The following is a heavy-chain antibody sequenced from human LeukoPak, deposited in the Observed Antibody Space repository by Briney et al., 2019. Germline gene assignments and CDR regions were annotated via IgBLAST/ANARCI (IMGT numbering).Heavy chain of an antibody. J-gene: IGHJ4*02. D-gene: IGHD4-17*01. Sequence: GGSLRLSCAASGFTFSSYGMHWVRQAPGKGLEWVAFIRYDGSNKYYADSVKGRFTISRDNSKNTLYLQMNSLRAEDTAVYYCAQPGTTVTSPIYCWGQGTLVTVSS. CDR1: GFTFSSYG. V-gene: IGHV3-30*02. CDR2: IRYDGSNK. CDR3: AQPGTTVTSPIYC.